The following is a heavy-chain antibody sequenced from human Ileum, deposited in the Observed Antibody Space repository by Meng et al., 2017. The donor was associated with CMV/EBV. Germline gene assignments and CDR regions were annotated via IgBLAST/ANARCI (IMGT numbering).Heavy chain of an antibody. V-gene: IGHV3-23*01. CDR3: AKGGTASCYTYFDY. CDR2: IGDDT. J-gene: IGHJ4*02. D-gene: IGHD3-16*02. Sequence: GGSLRLSCAASGFTFTNYAMGWVRRAPGKGLEWVSTIGDDTFYADSVKGRFTISRDNSKNTLYLQMNRLGADDTALYYCAKGGTASCYTYFDYWGQGTLVTVSS. CDR1: GFTFTNYA.